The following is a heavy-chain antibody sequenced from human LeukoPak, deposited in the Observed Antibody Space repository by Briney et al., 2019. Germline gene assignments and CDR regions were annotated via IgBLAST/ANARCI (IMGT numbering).Heavy chain of an antibody. Sequence: GGSLRLSCAASGFTLSRYSMNWVRQAPGKGLESVSSISSGSSYIYYADSVKGRFTISRDNAKKSLFLDMNSLRAEDTAVYYCASENKRGYSYGSPTDAFDIWGQGTMVTVSS. D-gene: IGHD5-18*01. CDR2: ISSGSSYI. CDR1: GFTLSRYS. V-gene: IGHV3-21*01. J-gene: IGHJ3*02. CDR3: ASENKRGYSYGSPTDAFDI.